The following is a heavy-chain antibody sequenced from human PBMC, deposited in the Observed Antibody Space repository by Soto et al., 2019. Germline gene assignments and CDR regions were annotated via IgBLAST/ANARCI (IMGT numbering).Heavy chain of an antibody. CDR1: GGSISSGGYY. V-gene: IGHV4-31*03. CDR2: IYYSGST. Sequence: TSETLSLTCTVSGGSISSGGYYWSWSRQHSGKGLEWIGYIYYSGSTYYNPSLKSRVTISVDTSKNQFSLKLSSVTAADTAVYYCARVPDSSSWYGNYYYGMDVWGQGTTVTVSS. CDR3: ARVPDSSSWYGNYYYGMDV. J-gene: IGHJ6*02. D-gene: IGHD6-13*01.